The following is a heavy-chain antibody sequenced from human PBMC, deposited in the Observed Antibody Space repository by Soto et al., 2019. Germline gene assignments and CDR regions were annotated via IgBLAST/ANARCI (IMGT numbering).Heavy chain of an antibody. CDR3: TKGSRGYTNYYFDS. Sequence: EVQVLESGGDIVQPGGSLRLSCAASGFSFGGYAMVWVRQAPGKGLEWVSAISGSGATTFYAESVRGRFVISRDNSRNTVFLHLNSLRAEDTAIYYCTKGSRGYTNYYFDSWGQGTLVTVSS. D-gene: IGHD5-12*01. CDR1: GFSFGGYA. CDR2: ISGSGATT. J-gene: IGHJ4*02. V-gene: IGHV3-23*01.